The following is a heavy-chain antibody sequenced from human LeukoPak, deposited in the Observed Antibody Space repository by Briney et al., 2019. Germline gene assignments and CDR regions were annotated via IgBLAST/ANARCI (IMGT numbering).Heavy chain of an antibody. CDR3: AKDRASGWPNAFDI. D-gene: IGHD6-19*01. V-gene: IGHV3-23*01. CDR2: ISGSGGST. Sequence: CGMNWVRQAPGKGLEWVSAISGSGGSTYYADSVKGRFTISRDYSKNTLYLQMNSLRADDTAVYYCAKDRASGWPNAFDIWGQGTMVTVSS. J-gene: IGHJ3*02. CDR1: CG.